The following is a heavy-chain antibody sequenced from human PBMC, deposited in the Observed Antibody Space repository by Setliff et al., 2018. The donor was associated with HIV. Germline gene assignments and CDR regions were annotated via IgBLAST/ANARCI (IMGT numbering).Heavy chain of an antibody. J-gene: IGHJ6*02. CDR3: ARLHITQHYYYGMDV. D-gene: IGHD2-2*01. CDR1: RGSISGSEYY. CDR2: VSYDGDS. Sequence: KTSETLSLTCTVSRGSISGSEYYWGWIRQPPGKGLEWIGSVSYDGDSFYNPSLKSRVIISVDTSYSHFSLRLSSVTAADTAVYYCARLHITQHYYYGMDVWGQGTAVTVSS. V-gene: IGHV4-39*07.